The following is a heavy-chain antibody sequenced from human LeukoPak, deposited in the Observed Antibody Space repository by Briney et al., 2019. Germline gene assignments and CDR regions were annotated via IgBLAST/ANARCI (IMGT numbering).Heavy chain of an antibody. CDR1: GFTFSNYS. D-gene: IGHD5-18*01. CDR2: ISSSSSYI. CDR3: ARRATTERGHSYGLDF. V-gene: IGHV3-21*01. J-gene: IGHJ4*02. Sequence: GGSLRLSCAASGFTFSNYSMNWVRQAPGKGLEWVSSISSSSSYIYYADSLTGRFTISRDNAKNSLYLQMNSLRAEDTAMYYCARRATTERGHSYGLDFWGQGTLVTVSS.